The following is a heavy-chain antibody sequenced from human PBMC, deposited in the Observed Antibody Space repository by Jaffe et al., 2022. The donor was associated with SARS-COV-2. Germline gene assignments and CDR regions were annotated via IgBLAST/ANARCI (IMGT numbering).Heavy chain of an antibody. CDR1: GFTFRNYW. J-gene: IGHJ4*02. CDR3: ARVRGYCSVGSCSPPDY. CDR2: IKQDESEK. D-gene: IGHD2-15*01. Sequence: EVQLVESGGDLVQPGGSLRLSCVASGFTFRNYWMSWVRQAPGKGLEWVANIKQDESEKYYVDSVKGRFTISRDNAKNSVYVQMNSLRVEDTGVYYCARVRGYCSVGSCSPPDYWGQGTLVTVSS. V-gene: IGHV3-7*01.